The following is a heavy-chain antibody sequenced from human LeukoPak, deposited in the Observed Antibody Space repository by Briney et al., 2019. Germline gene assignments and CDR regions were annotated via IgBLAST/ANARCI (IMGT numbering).Heavy chain of an antibody. V-gene: IGHV3-21*01. J-gene: IGHJ6*03. D-gene: IGHD3-22*01. CDR3: ARDYFDSSDYPQTYYYYYMDV. Sequence: GGSLRLSCAASGFTFSRYSMNWVRQAPGKRLEWVASISSTSTFIYSADSVKGRFTISRDTAKNSLFLQMNSLRAEDTAIYYCARDYFDSSDYPQTYYYYYMDVWGKGTTVTVSS. CDR2: ISSTSTFI. CDR1: GFTFSRYS.